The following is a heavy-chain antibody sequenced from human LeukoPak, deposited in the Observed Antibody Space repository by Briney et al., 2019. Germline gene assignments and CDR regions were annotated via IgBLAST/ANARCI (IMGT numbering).Heavy chain of an antibody. V-gene: IGHV3-33*06. J-gene: IGHJ4*02. D-gene: IGHD6-19*01. CDR3: AKLPPSGWYYFDY. Sequence: PGGSLRLSCAASGFTFSSYGMHWVRQAPGKGLEWVAVIWYDGSNKYYADSVKGRFTISRDNSKNTLYLQMNSLRAEDTAVYYCAKLPPSGWYYFDYWGQGTLVTVSS. CDR1: GFTFSSYG. CDR2: IWYDGSNK.